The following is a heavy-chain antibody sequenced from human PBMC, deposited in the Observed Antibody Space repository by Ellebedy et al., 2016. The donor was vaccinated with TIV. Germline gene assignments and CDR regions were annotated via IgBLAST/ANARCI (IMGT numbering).Heavy chain of an antibody. J-gene: IGHJ4*02. V-gene: IGHV4-59*01. D-gene: IGHD5-18*01. CDR1: RGSFNGYY. Sequence: SETLSLTCTVSRGSFNGYYWSWIRQPPGKGLEWIGYIFSGGSTNYNPSLQSRVPISLDTSKNQFSLTLSAVSAADTAVYYCAREYSYVGPTDYWGQGILVTVSS. CDR2: IFSGGST. CDR3: AREYSYVGPTDY.